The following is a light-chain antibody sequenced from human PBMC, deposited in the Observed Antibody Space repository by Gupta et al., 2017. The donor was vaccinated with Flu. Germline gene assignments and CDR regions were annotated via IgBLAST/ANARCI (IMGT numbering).Light chain of an antibody. V-gene: IGKV2-28*01. CDR2: MGS. Sequence: TPGEPASISCRSSQSLLHSNGYNYLDWYVQKPGQSPQLLIYMGSNRASGVPDRFSGSGSGTDFTLKISRVEAEDVGVYYCMQALQTPLTFGGGTKVEIK. CDR1: QSLLHSNGYNY. CDR3: MQALQTPLT. J-gene: IGKJ4*01.